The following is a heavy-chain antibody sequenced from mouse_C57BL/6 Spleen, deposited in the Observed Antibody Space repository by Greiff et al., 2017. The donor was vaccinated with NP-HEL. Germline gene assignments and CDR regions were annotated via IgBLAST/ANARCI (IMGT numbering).Heavy chain of an antibody. Sequence: QVQLQQSGPELVKPGASVKISCKASGYSFTSYYIHWVKQRPGQGLEWIGWIYPGSGNTKYNEKFKGKATLTADTSSSTAYMQLSSLTSEDSAVYYCARPLHYGYDGPFAYWGQGTLVTVSA. V-gene: IGHV1-66*01. CDR2: IYPGSGNT. D-gene: IGHD2-2*01. CDR1: GYSFTSYY. J-gene: IGHJ3*01. CDR3: ARPLHYGYDGPFAY.